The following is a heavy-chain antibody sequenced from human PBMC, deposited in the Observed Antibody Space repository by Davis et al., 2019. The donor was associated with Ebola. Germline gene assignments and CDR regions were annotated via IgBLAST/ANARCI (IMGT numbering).Heavy chain of an antibody. V-gene: IGHV3-15*05. CDR3: TSRGLVSATDEAFDI. CDR1: GFTFSIYS. CDR2: IKSKISGGTI. D-gene: IGHD1-1*01. Sequence: GESLKISCAASGFTFSIYSINWVRQAPGKGLEWVGRIKSKISGGTITYAAPVRGRFTISRDDSKNTLYLQMNSLKSEDTAMYYCTSRGLVSATDEAFDIWGQGTVVTVSS. J-gene: IGHJ3*02.